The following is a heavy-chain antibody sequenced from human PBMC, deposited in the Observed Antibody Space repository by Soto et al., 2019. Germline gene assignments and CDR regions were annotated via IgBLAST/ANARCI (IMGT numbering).Heavy chain of an antibody. CDR3: ARVGYSSSWTSIYYYGMDV. CDR1: GYTFTSYG. V-gene: IGHV1-18*01. Sequence: ASVKVSCKASGYTFTSYGTSWVRQAPGQGLEWMGWISAYNGNTNYAQKLQGRVTMTTDTSTSTAYMELRSLRSDDTAVYYCARVGYSSSWTSIYYYGMDVWGQGTTVTVSS. D-gene: IGHD6-13*01. CDR2: ISAYNGNT. J-gene: IGHJ6*02.